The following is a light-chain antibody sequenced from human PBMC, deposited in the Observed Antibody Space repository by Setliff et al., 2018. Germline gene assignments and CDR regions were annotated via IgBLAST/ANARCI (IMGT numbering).Light chain of an antibody. CDR3: SSYTSLSTRV. CDR2: EVS. Sequence: QSVLTQPASVSGSPGQSITISCTGTSSDVGDYKYVSWYQQLPGKAPKLIIFEVSNRPSGIPNRFSGSKSGNTASLSISGLQAEDEADYYRSSYTSLSTRVFGTGTKVTVL. CDR1: SSDVGDYKY. J-gene: IGLJ1*01. V-gene: IGLV2-14*01.